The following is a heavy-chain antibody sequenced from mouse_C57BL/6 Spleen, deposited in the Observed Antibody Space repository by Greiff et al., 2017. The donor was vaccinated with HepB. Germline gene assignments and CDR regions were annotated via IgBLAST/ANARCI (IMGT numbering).Heavy chain of an antibody. Sequence: EVQLQQSGPELVKPGASVKISCKASGYTFTDYYMNWVKQSHGKSLEWIGDINPNNGGTSYNQKFKGKATLTVDKSSSTAYMELRSLTSEDSAVYYCARSPITTVVDYFDYWGQGTTLTVSS. CDR2: INPNNGGT. CDR3: ARSPITTVVDYFDY. D-gene: IGHD1-1*01. CDR1: GYTFTDYY. V-gene: IGHV1-26*01. J-gene: IGHJ2*01.